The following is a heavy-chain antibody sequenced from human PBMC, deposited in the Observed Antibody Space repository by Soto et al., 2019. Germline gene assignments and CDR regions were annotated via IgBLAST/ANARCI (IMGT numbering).Heavy chain of an antibody. CDR3: ARHGTLLIDY. J-gene: IGHJ4*02. Sequence: LSLTCTVSGGSISSSSYYWGWIRQPPGKGLEWIGSIYYSGSTYYNPSLKSRVTISVDTSKNHFSLKLSSVTAADTAVYYCARHGTLLIDYWGQGTLVTVSS. D-gene: IGHD1-26*01. V-gene: IGHV4-39*01. CDR1: GGSISSSSYY. CDR2: IYYSGST.